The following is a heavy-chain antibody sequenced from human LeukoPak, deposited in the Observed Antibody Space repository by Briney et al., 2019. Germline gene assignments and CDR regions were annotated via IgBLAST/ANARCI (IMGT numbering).Heavy chain of an antibody. V-gene: IGHV1-8*03. Sequence: ASVTVSCKASGYTFTSYDINWVRQAPGQGLEWMGWMNPNSGNTGYAQKLQGRVTITRNTSISTAYMELSSLRSEDTAVYYCARGDTIFGVVSAFDIWGQGTMVTVSS. D-gene: IGHD3-3*01. CDR1: GYTFTSYD. J-gene: IGHJ3*02. CDR2: MNPNSGNT. CDR3: ARGDTIFGVVSAFDI.